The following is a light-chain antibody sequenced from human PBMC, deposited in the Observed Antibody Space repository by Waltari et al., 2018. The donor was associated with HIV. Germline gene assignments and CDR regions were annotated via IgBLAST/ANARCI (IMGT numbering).Light chain of an antibody. CDR3: AAWDDSLSVYV. Sequence: QSVLTQPPSASGSPGQRVTITCSGSNSNRGSNAVNWYQQLPGTAPKLLIYGNSQRPSGVPDRFSGSKSGTSASLAISGLQSDDEAHYYCAAWDDSLSVYVFATGTKVTVL. CDR2: GNS. V-gene: IGLV1-44*01. J-gene: IGLJ1*01. CDR1: NSNRGSNA.